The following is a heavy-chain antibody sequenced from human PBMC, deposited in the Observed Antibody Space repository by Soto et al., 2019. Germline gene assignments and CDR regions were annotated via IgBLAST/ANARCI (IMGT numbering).Heavy chain of an antibody. CDR3: ASVGGVPAAPMGP. J-gene: IGHJ5*02. CDR1: GFTFTSYY. CDR2: INPSGGST. V-gene: IGHV1-46*03. Sequence: ASVKVSCKSSGFTFTSYYMHCARQSPGQGLEWMGIINPSGGSTSYAQKFQGRVTMTRDTSTSTVYMELSSLRSEDTAVYYCASVGGVPAAPMGPWGQGTLVTVSS. D-gene: IGHD2-2*01.